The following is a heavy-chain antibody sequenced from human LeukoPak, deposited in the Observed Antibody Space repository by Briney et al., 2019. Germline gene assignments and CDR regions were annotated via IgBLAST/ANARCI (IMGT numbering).Heavy chain of an antibody. V-gene: IGHV3-20*04. J-gene: IGHJ4*02. Sequence: PGGSLRLSCAASGFTFDDYDMNWVRHAPGKGLEWVSGINWNGGSTGYADSVKGRFTISRDNAKNTAYIQMCSLRAEETAVYYCVTGGGSFSLGYWGQGSLVTVSS. CDR1: GFTFDDYD. CDR3: VTGGGSFSLGY. D-gene: IGHD1-26*01. CDR2: INWNGGST.